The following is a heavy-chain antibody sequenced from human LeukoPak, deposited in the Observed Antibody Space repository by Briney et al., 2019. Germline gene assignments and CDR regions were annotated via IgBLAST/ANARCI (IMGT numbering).Heavy chain of an antibody. CDR2: IYYSGST. V-gene: IGHV4-59*01. J-gene: IGHJ5*02. CDR3: ARGDYGSGSYYRFDP. CDR1: GGSINSYY. Sequence: SETLSLTCTVSGGSINSYYWSWIRQPPGKGLEWIGYIYYSGSTNYNPSLKSRVTISVDTSKNQFSLKLSSVTAADTAVYYCARGDYGSGSYYRFDPWGQGTLVTVSS. D-gene: IGHD3-10*01.